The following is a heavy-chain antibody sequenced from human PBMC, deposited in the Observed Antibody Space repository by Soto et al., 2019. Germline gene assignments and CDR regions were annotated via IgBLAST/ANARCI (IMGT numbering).Heavy chain of an antibody. CDR2: NYYSGIT. Sequence: WIWIRQHPGKGLEWIGYNYYSGITYYNPSLKSRATISLDTSKNQFSLKLSSVTAADTAVYYCARGSSIAGLYYGMDVWGQGTTVTVSS. D-gene: IGHD6-6*01. J-gene: IGHJ6*02. V-gene: IGHV4-31*02. CDR3: ARGSSIAGLYYGMDV.